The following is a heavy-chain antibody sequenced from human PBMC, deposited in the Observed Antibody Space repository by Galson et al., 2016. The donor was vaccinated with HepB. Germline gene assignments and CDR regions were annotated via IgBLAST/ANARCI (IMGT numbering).Heavy chain of an antibody. CDR3: AKDVAPPAIAVPGTWGNWFDP. V-gene: IGHV3-30*18. Sequence: SLRLSCAASGFTFNTYGMHWVRQAPGKGLDWVAVISHDGSNTYYADSVKGRFTISRDNSKNTLYLQMNSLRAEDTAVYYCAKDVAPPAIAVPGTWGNWFDPWGQGTLVTAS. J-gene: IGHJ5*02. CDR1: GFTFNTYG. CDR2: ISHDGSNT. D-gene: IGHD6-19*01.